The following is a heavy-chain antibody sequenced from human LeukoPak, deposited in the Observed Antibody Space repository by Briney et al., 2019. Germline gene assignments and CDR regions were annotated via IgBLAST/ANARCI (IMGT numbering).Heavy chain of an antibody. CDR3: AKIFIEDSPFDY. D-gene: IGHD5-18*01. CDR2: ISYDGSNK. V-gene: IGHV3-30*18. J-gene: IGHJ4*02. CDR1: GFTFSSYG. Sequence: GGSLRLSCADSGFTFSSYGMHWVRQAPGKGLEWVAVISYDGSNKYYADSVKGGFTISRDNSKNTLYQQMNRLRAEDTAVYYWAKIFIEDSPFDYWGQGTLVTVSS.